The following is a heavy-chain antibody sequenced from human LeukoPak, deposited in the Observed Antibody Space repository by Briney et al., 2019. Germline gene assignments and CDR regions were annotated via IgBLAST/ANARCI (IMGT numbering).Heavy chain of an antibody. Sequence: ASVKVSCKASGYTFTSYYMHWVRQAPGQGLEWMGIINPSGGSTSYAQKFQGRVTMTRDTSISTAYMELSRLRSDDTAVYYCARVGVITQWAFDIWGQGTMVTVSS. CDR1: GYTFTSYY. D-gene: IGHD3-22*01. CDR3: ARVGVITQWAFDI. V-gene: IGHV1-46*01. CDR2: INPSGGST. J-gene: IGHJ3*02.